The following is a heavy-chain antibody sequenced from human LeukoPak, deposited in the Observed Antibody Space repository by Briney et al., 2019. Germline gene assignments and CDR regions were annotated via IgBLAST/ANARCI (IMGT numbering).Heavy chain of an antibody. CDR2: ISGSSGRT. Sequence: GGSLRLFCAASGFTFSGHAMSWVRQAPVKGLEWVSAISGSSGRTYYADSVKGRFTISRDNSKNTLYLQMNSLRAEDTAVYYCAKGPLTEVAGTTWDYWGQGTPVTVSS. J-gene: IGHJ4*02. D-gene: IGHD6-19*01. V-gene: IGHV3-23*01. CDR1: GFTFSGHA. CDR3: AKGPLTEVAGTTWDY.